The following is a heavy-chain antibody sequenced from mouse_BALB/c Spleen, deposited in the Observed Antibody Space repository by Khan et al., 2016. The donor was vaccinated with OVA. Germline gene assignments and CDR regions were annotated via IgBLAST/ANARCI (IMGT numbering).Heavy chain of an antibody. CDR3: SRSAFYGISSYFAS. Sequence: QVQLQQSGAELARPGASVKMSCKASGYTFTSYTMHWVKQRPGQALEWIGYIDPSSGYTNYNQKFRDKATLTADKYSSTADIQLSSLTSEASSVHYCSRSAFYGISSYFASWVPVTTLTVSS. V-gene: IGHV1-4*01. D-gene: IGHD1-1*01. CDR1: GYTFTSYT. J-gene: IGHJ2*01. CDR2: IDPSSGYT.